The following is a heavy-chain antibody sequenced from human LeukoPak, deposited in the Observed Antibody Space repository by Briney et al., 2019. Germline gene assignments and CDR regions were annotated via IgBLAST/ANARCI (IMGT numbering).Heavy chain of an antibody. CDR2: IIPIFGTA. V-gene: IGHV1-69*01. CDR3: ARAFLRPYSSGWSLFDY. D-gene: IGHD6-19*01. Sequence: SVKVSCKASGGTFSSYAISWVRQVPGQGLEWMGGIIPIFGTANYAQKFQGRVTITADESTSTAYMELSSLRSEDTAVYYCARAFLRPYSSGWSLFDYWGQGTLVTVSS. J-gene: IGHJ4*02. CDR1: GGTFSSYA.